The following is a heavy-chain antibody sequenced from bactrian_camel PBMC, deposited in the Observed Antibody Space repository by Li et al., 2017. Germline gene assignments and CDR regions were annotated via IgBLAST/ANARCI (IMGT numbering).Heavy chain of an antibody. D-gene: IGHD4*01. Sequence: SGGGSVQVGGSLRLSCVASGDTISRYCMGWFRQIPDKEREGVAAIYTGVGNTYYADYVKGRFTISQDSAKNILYLQMNSLKPEDTAMYYCAATQVYSRHGLSDPGAFKFWGQGTQVTVS. CDR2: IYTGVGNT. V-gene: IGHV3S28*01. J-gene: IGHJ4*01. CDR1: GDTISRYC. CDR3: AATQVYSRHGLSDPGAFKF.